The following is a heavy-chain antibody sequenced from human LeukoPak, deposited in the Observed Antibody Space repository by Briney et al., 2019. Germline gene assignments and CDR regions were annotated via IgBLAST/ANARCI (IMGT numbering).Heavy chain of an antibody. CDR3: AKDLSASRWELRPKPPDY. Sequence: GGSLRLSCAASGFTFNSYAMSWVRQAPGKGLEWVSGISGGGGRTYYADCGKGRFTISRENAKKTVYLQMNRLRAEDPAVYYCAKDLSASRWELRPKPPDYWGQGTLVPVSS. J-gene: IGHJ4*02. CDR1: GFTFNSYA. D-gene: IGHD1-26*01. CDR2: ISGGGGRT. V-gene: IGHV3-23*01.